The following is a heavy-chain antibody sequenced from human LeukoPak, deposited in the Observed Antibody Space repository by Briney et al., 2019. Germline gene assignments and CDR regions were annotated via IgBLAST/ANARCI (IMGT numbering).Heavy chain of an antibody. V-gene: IGHV5-51*01. CDR2: ICPSDSDT. D-gene: IGHD1-26*01. J-gene: IGHJ3*02. Sequence: PGGPLTLSCKRSGYSLNSYWNRCARQMPGKALVGMGIICPSDSDTRYSPSFQGQVTISADKSISNAYLQWSSLKASDTAMYYCARLGEEDAFDIWGQGTMVTVSS. CDR3: ARLGEEDAFDI. CDR1: GYSLNSYW.